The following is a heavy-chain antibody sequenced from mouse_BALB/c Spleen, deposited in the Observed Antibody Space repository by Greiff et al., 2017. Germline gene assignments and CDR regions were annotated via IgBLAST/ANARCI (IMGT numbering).Heavy chain of an antibody. CDR2: ISYDGSN. Sequence: ESGPGLVKPSQSLSLTCSVTGYSITSGYYWNWIRQLPGNKLEWMGYISYDGSNNYNPSLKNRISITRDTSKNQFFLKLNSVTTEDTATYYCARGGMDYWGQGTSVTVSS. CDR1: GYSITSGYY. J-gene: IGHJ4*01. CDR3: ARGGMDY. V-gene: IGHV3-6*02.